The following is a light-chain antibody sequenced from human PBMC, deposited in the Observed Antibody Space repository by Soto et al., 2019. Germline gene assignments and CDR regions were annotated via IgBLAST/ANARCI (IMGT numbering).Light chain of an antibody. V-gene: IGKV4-1*01. J-gene: IGKJ4*01. CDR3: QQFYPTLPLT. Sequence: DIVMTQSPDSLAVSLGERATINCKSSQSVLYSPNNKNYLAWYQQKPGQPPKLLIYWASTRESGVPDRFSGSASGTDFTLTISGLQAEDVAVYYCQQFYPTLPLTFGGGTKVPIK. CDR2: WAS. CDR1: QSVLYSPNNKNY.